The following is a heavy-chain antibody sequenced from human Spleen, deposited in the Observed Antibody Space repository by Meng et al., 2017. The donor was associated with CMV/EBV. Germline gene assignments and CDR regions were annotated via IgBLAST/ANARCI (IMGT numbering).Heavy chain of an antibody. Sequence: ASVKVSCKASGYTFTSYSFSWVRQAPGQGLEWMGWINPNSGGTNYAQKFQGRVTMTRDTSISTAYMELSRLRSDDTAVYYCARGHWGGYCSSTSCRRIYGMDVWGQGTTVTVSS. CDR3: ARGHWGGYCSSTSCRRIYGMDV. J-gene: IGHJ6*02. D-gene: IGHD2-2*01. V-gene: IGHV1-2*02. CDR1: GYTFTSYS. CDR2: INPNSGGT.